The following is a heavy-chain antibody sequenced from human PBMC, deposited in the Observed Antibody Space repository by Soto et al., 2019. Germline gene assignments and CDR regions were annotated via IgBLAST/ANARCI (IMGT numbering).Heavy chain of an antibody. J-gene: IGHJ6*02. CDR3: ARHLGGDILTGYYYYGMDV. CDR2: IYYSGST. Sequence: SETLSLTCTVTGDSISSRSYYWGWIRQPPGKGLEWIGSIYYSGSTYYNPSLKSRVTISVDTSKNQFSLKLSSVTAADTAVYYCARHLGGDILTGYYYYGMDVWGQGTTVTVSS. CDR1: GDSISSRSYY. D-gene: IGHD3-9*01. V-gene: IGHV4-39*01.